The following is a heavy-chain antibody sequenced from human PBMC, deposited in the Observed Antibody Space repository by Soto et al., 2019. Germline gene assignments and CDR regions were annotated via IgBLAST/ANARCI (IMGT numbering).Heavy chain of an antibody. J-gene: IGHJ4*02. CDR1: GYTFTGYY. D-gene: IGHD3-22*01. CDR3: ARDNPPLYYYDSSGYFPYYFDY. CDR2: INPNSGGT. V-gene: IGHV1-2*02. Sequence: ASVEVSCRASGYTFTGYYMHWVRQAPGQGLEWMGWINPNSGGTNYAQKFQGRVTMTRDTSISTAYMELSSLRSDDTAVYYCARDNPPLYYYDSSGYFPYYFDYWGQGTLVTVSS.